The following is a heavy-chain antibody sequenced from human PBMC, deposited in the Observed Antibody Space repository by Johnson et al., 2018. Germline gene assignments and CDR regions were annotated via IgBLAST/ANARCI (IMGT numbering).Heavy chain of an antibody. CDR3: AKDHTVYGDYNDGMDV. CDR2: ISSSGSTI. D-gene: IGHD4-17*01. V-gene: IGHV3-48*01. CDR1: GFTFSSYS. J-gene: IGHJ6*02. Sequence: VQLVESGGGLVQPGGSLRLSCAASGFTFSSYSMNWVRQAPGKGLEWVSYISSSGSTIYYADSVKGRFTISRDNSKNTLYLQMNSLRAEDTAVYYCAKDHTVYGDYNDGMDVWGQGTTVTVSS.